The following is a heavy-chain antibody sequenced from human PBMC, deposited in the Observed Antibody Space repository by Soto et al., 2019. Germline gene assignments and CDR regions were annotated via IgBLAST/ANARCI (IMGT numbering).Heavy chain of an antibody. Sequence: ASVKVSCKASGYTFTSYGISWVRHAPGQGLEWMGWISAYNGNTNYAQKLQGRVTMTTDTSTSTAYMELRSLRSDDTAVYYCARVHYYDSSGYSLDYWGQGTLVTV. CDR2: ISAYNGNT. J-gene: IGHJ4*02. CDR3: ARVHYYDSSGYSLDY. CDR1: GYTFTSYG. D-gene: IGHD3-22*01. V-gene: IGHV1-18*01.